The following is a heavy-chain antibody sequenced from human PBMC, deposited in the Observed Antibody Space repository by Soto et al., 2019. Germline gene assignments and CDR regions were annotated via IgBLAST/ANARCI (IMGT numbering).Heavy chain of an antibody. CDR2: IYYSGST. CDR1: GGSISSYY. CDR3: ARGLSYYYDSSGYYWGFDY. D-gene: IGHD3-22*01. Sequence: SETLSLTCTVSGGSISSYYWSWIRQPPGKGLEWIGYIYYSGSTNYNPSLKSRVTISVDTSKNQFSLKLSSVTAADTAVYYCARGLSYYYDSSGYYWGFDYWGQGTLVTVSS. J-gene: IGHJ4*02. V-gene: IGHV4-59*01.